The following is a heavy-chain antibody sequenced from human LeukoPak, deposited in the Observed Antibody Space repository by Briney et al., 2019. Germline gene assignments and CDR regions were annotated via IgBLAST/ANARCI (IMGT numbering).Heavy chain of an antibody. CDR2: ISSSSSYI. CDR3: ARDSHDSSGYYYVSAFDI. D-gene: IGHD3-22*01. Sequence: GGSLRLSCAASGFTFSSYSMNWVRQAPGKGLEWVSSISSSSSYIYYADSVKGRFTISRDNAKNSLYLQMNSLRAEDTAVYYCARDSHDSSGYYYVSAFDIWGQGTMVTVSS. CDR1: GFTFSSYS. V-gene: IGHV3-21*01. J-gene: IGHJ3*02.